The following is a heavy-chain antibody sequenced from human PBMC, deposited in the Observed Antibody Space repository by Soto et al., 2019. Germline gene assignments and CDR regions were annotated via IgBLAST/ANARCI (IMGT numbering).Heavy chain of an antibody. CDR1: GYRFNTYW. CDR2: IYPGDSDT. V-gene: IGHV5-51*01. J-gene: IGHJ3*02. D-gene: IGHD1-26*01. Sequence: GESLKISCQGSGYRFNTYWIGWVRQMPGKGLEWMGIIYPGDSDTKYSPSFQGQVTISADKSINTVYLQWSSLRASDTAIYYCARHVSAVGATKSAFDIWGQGTMVTVSS. CDR3: ARHVSAVGATKSAFDI.